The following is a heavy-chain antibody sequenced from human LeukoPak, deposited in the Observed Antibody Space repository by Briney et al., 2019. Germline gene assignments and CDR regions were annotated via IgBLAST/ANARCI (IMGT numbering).Heavy chain of an antibody. D-gene: IGHD3-16*01. CDR3: ARDNDSRDPPHFDY. J-gene: IGHJ4*02. Sequence: PGTSLRLSCAASGFTFISYAIHWVRQAPGKGLEWVAVISFHGTDTFYADSVKGRLTISRDNSKNTLYLQMSSLRSEDTAVYYCARDNDSRDPPHFDYWGQGTLVTVS. CDR1: GFTFISYA. V-gene: IGHV3-30*04. CDR2: ISFHGTDT.